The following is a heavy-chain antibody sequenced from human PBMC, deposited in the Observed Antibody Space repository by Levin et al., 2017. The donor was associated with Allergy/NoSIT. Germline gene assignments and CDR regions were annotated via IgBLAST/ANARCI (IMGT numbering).Heavy chain of an antibody. CDR3: AKAGYDSSSWVSCFDY. D-gene: IGHD6-13*01. V-gene: IGHV3-30*18. CDR1: GFTFSSYG. CDR2: ISYDGSNK. J-gene: IGHJ4*02. Sequence: PGGSLRLSCAASGFTFSSYGMHWVRQAPGKGLEWVAVISYDGSNKYYADSVKGRFTISRDNSKNTLYLQMNSLRAEDTAVYYCAKAGYDSSSWVSCFDYWGQGTLVTVSS.